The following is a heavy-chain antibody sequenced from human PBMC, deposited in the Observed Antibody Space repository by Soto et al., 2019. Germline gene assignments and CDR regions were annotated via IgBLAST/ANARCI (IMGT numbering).Heavy chain of an antibody. V-gene: IGHV4-59*01. Sequence: SETLSLTCTVSGGSISSYYWSWIRQPPGKGLEWIGYIYYSGSTNYNPSLKSRVTISVDTSKNQFSLKLSSVTAADTAVYYCARTFRRYFDWFSTYYRMDVWGQGTTVTVSS. CDR1: GGSISSYY. J-gene: IGHJ6*02. D-gene: IGHD3-9*01. CDR3: ARTFRRYFDWFSTYYRMDV. CDR2: IYYSGST.